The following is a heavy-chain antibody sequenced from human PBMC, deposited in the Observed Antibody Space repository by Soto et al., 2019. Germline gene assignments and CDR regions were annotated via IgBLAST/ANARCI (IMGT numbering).Heavy chain of an antibody. CDR1: GYTFTSYA. V-gene: IGHV1-3*01. CDR2: INAGNGNT. D-gene: IGHD7-27*01. J-gene: IGHJ4*02. Sequence: ASVKVSCKASGYTFTSYAMHWVRQAPGQRLEWVGWINAGNGNTKYSQKFQGRVTITRDTSASTAYMELSSLRSEDTAVYYCARVKITGASTIYYFDYWGQGTLVTVSS. CDR3: ARVKITGASTIYYFDY.